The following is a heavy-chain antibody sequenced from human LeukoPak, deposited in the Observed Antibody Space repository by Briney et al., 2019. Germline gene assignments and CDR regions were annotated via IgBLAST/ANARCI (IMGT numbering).Heavy chain of an antibody. V-gene: IGHV6-1*01. CDR1: GDSVSSNSTA. D-gene: IGHD2-15*01. CDR3: ARGGSYAFAI. Sequence: SQTLSLTCAISGDSVSSNSTAWNWIRQSPSRGFEWLGRTYYRSRWYYHYAVSVKSRITINPDTSKNQFSLHLNSVTPEDTAVYYCARGGSYAFAIWGQGTMVTVSS. CDR2: TYYRSRWYY. J-gene: IGHJ3*02.